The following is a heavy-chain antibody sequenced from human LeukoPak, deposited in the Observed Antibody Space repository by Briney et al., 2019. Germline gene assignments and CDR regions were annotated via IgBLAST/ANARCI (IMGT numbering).Heavy chain of an antibody. Sequence: GGSLRLSCTASGFTFCDYAMSWVRQAPGKGLEWVGFIRSKAYGGTTEYAASVKGRFTISRDDSKSIAYLQMNSLKTGDTAVYYCTRAVILTSYYFDYWGQGTLVTVSS. CDR3: TRAVILTSYYFDY. CDR2: IRSKAYGGTT. V-gene: IGHV3-49*04. J-gene: IGHJ4*02. D-gene: IGHD3-9*01. CDR1: GFTFCDYA.